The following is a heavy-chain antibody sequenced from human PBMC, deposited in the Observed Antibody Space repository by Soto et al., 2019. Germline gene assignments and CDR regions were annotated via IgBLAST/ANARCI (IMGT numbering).Heavy chain of an antibody. CDR3: ATIKLGSNRLDY. V-gene: IGHV4-30-4*01. CDR2: IYYSGST. D-gene: IGHD3-10*01. J-gene: IGHJ4*02. Sequence: QVQLQESGPGLVKPSQTLSLTCTVSGGSISSGDYYWSWIRQPPGKGLEWIGYIYYSGSTYYNPSLKSRVTISVDTSKNHFSLKLSSVTAADTAVYYLATIKLGSNRLDYWGQGTLVTVSS. CDR1: GGSISSGDYY.